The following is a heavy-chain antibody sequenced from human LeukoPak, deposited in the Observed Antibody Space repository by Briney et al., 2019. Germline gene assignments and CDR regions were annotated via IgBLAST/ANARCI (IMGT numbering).Heavy chain of an antibody. CDR2: IKEDGSEK. V-gene: IGHV3-7*01. CDR1: GCTFSSQW. D-gene: IGHD3-16*01. Sequence: GGSLRLSCAASGCTFSSQWMSWVRQAPGKGLEWVANIKEDGSEKTYVDSLKGRFPISRDNAKNSLYLQMNSLRAEDTAVYYCARAFSWGQGTLVTVSS. J-gene: IGHJ5*02. CDR3: ARAFS.